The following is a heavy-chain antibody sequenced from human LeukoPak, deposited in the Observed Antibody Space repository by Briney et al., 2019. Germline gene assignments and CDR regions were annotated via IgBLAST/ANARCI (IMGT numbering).Heavy chain of an antibody. D-gene: IGHD5-18*01. Sequence: GGSLRLFCAASGFTLSSYSMDWVRQAPGKGLEWVAYISSSSSTTQYADSVKGRFTISRDNAKNSLYLQMNSLRDEDTAVYYCARDHADTAAFDYWGQGTLVTVSS. CDR1: GFTLSSYS. V-gene: IGHV3-48*02. CDR3: ARDHADTAAFDY. J-gene: IGHJ4*02. CDR2: ISSSSSTT.